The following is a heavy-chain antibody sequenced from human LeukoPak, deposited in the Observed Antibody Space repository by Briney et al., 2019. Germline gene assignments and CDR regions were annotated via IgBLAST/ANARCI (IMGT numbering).Heavy chain of an antibody. CDR2: INPNSGGT. Sequence: ASVKVSCKASGYTFTGYYMHWVRQAPGQGLEWMGWINPNSGGTNYAQKFQGRVTMTRDTSISTAYMELSRLRSDDTAVYYCAREVSSGWYIWNWFDPWGQGTLVTVSS. CDR1: GYTFTGYY. J-gene: IGHJ5*02. V-gene: IGHV1-2*02. D-gene: IGHD6-19*01. CDR3: AREVSSGWYIWNWFDP.